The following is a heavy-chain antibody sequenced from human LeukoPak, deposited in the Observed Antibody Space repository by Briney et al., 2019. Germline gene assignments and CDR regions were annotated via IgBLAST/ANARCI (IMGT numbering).Heavy chain of an antibody. Sequence: KPSETLSLTCTVSGGSMRSYYWSWIRQPPGKGLEWIGYIYYSESANYNPSLRSRVTISVDTSKSQFSLKLSSVTAADTAVYYCARGQGIAATWGQGTLVTVSS. CDR2: IYYSESA. CDR3: ARGQGIAAT. D-gene: IGHD6-13*01. V-gene: IGHV4-59*01. J-gene: IGHJ4*02. CDR1: GGSMRSYY.